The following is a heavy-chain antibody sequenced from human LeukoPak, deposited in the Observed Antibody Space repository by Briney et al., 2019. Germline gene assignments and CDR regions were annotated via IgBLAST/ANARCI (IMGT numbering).Heavy chain of an antibody. CDR1: GFTFSSYE. CDR3: ARVRGMLYYFDY. CDR2: ISSSGSTI. J-gene: IGHJ4*02. Sequence: GSLRLSCAASGFTFSSYEMNWVRQAPGKGLEWVSYISSSGSTIYYADSVKGRFTISRDNAKNSLYLQMNSLRAEDTAVYYCARVRGMLYYFDYWGQGTLVTVSS. D-gene: IGHD2-8*01. V-gene: IGHV3-48*03.